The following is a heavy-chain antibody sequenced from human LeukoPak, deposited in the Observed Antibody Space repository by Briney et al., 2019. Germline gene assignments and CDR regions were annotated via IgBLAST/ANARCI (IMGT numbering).Heavy chain of an antibody. Sequence: GGSLRLSCAASGFTFSSYWMSWVRQAPGKGLEWVANIKQGGSEKYYVESVKGRFTISRDNAKNSLYLQMNSLRVEDTAVYYCARDPYNGAYSEGYYYYFMDVWGKGTTVTVSS. D-gene: IGHD1-1*01. CDR1: GFTFSSYW. CDR2: IKQGGSEK. V-gene: IGHV3-7*01. J-gene: IGHJ6*03. CDR3: ARDPYNGAYSEGYYYYFMDV.